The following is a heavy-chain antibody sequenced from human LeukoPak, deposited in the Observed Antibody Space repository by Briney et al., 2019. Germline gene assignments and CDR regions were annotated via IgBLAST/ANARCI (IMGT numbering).Heavy chain of an antibody. Sequence: GGSLRLSCAASGFTFSSYAMSWVRQAPGKGLEWVSAISGSGGSTYYADSVKGRFTISRDNAKNTLYLQMNSLRAEDTAVYYCARGRVEMATIPPPDYGMDVWGQGTTVTVSS. CDR2: ISGSGGST. CDR3: ARGRVEMATIPPPDYGMDV. J-gene: IGHJ6*02. CDR1: GFTFSSYA. V-gene: IGHV3-23*01. D-gene: IGHD5-24*01.